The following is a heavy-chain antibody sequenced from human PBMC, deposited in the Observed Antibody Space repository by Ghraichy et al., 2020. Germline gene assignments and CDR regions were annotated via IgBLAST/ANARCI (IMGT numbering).Heavy chain of an antibody. V-gene: IGHV4-59*11. CDR3: ARLKGDFHFYGMDV. CDR2: MFYSGSA. J-gene: IGHJ6*02. Sequence: SETLSLTCNVSGGSIRSHYWSWIWQPPGKGLEWIGYMFYSGSADYNPSLKSRVTISVDTSKNQFSLKLTSVTAADTAVYYCARLKGDFHFYGMDVLGQGTTVAVSS. CDR1: GGSIRSHY.